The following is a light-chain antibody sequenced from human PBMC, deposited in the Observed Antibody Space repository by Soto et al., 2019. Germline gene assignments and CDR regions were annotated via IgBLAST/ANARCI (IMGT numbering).Light chain of an antibody. CDR3: AAWDDSLGYV. J-gene: IGLJ1*01. V-gene: IGLV1-44*01. CDR1: SSNIGSNT. CDR2: SNN. Sequence: QSALTQPPSASGTPGQRVTISCSGSSSNIGSNTVNWYQQLPGTAPKLLIYSNNQRPSGFPDRFSGSKSGTSASLAISGLQSEDEADYYCAAWDDSLGYVFGTGTKVTVL.